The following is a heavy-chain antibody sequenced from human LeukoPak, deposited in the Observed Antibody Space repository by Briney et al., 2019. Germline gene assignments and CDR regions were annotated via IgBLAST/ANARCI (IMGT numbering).Heavy chain of an antibody. V-gene: IGHV4-39*07. Sequence: SETLSLTCTVSGGSISSSSYYWGWIRQPPGKGLEWIGSIYYSGSTYYNPSLKSRVTISVDTSKNQFSLKLSSVTAADTALYYCAKDSGYDYYFDYWGQGTLVTVSS. CDR3: AKDSGYDYYFDY. CDR1: GGSISSSSYY. CDR2: IYYSGST. D-gene: IGHD5-12*01. J-gene: IGHJ4*02.